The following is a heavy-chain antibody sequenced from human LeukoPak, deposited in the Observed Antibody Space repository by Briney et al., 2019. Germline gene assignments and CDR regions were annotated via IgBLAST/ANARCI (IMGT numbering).Heavy chain of an antibody. CDR2: INSDGGST. J-gene: IGHJ4*02. Sequence: PGGSLRLSCTASGFTFSSYWMHWVRQAPGKGLVWVSRINSDGGSTSYADSVKGRFTISRDNSKNTLYLQMNSLRAEDTAVYYCAKRWGYFDYWGQGTLVTVSS. CDR1: GFTFSSYW. D-gene: IGHD5-24*01. V-gene: IGHV3-74*01. CDR3: AKRWGYFDY.